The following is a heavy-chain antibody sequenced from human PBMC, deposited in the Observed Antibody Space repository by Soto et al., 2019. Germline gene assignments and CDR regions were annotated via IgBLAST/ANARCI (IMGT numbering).Heavy chain of an antibody. J-gene: IGHJ4*02. CDR3: ARDGGSDYFDY. CDR1: GGSFSGYY. Sequence: SETLSLTCAVYGGSFSGYYWTWIRQPPGTGLEWIGEINHSGSTNYNPSLKSRVTISVDTSKNQFSLKLSSVTAADTAVYYCARDGGSDYFDYWGQGTLVTVSS. V-gene: IGHV4-34*01. D-gene: IGHD3-3*01. CDR2: INHSGST.